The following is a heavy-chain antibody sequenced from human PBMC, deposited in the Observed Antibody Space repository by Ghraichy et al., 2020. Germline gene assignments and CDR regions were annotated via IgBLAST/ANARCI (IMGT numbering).Heavy chain of an antibody. CDR3: ARDLIAARYWYFDL. J-gene: IGHJ2*01. CDR2: IWYDGSNK. Sequence: GGSLRLSCAASGFTFSSYGMHWVRQAPGKGLEWVAVIWYDGSNKYYADSVKGRFTISRDNSKNTLYLQMNSLRAEDTAVYYCARDLIAARYWYFDLWGRGTLVTVSS. CDR1: GFTFSSYG. V-gene: IGHV3-33*01. D-gene: IGHD6-6*01.